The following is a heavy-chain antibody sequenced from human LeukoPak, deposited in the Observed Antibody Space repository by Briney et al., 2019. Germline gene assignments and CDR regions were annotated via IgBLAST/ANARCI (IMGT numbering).Heavy chain of an antibody. Sequence: SETLSLTCTVSGGSISSSSYYWGWIRQPPGKGLEWIGSIYYSGSTYYNPSLKSRVTISVDTSKNQFSLKLSSVTAADTAVYYCAGASSLVMEPLFDYWGQGTLVTVSS. D-gene: IGHD1-14*01. V-gene: IGHV4-39*07. CDR3: AGASSLVMEPLFDY. CDR1: GGSISSSSYY. CDR2: IYYSGST. J-gene: IGHJ4*02.